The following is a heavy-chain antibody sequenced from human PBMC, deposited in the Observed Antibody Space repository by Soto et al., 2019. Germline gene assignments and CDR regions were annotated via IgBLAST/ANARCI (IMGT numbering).Heavy chain of an antibody. CDR2: IKQDGREK. J-gene: IGHJ4*02. D-gene: IGHD4-17*01. V-gene: IGHV3-7*01. Sequence: EVQLEESGGGLVQPGGSLRLSCAASGFTFSSYWMSWVRQAPGKGLEWVANIKQDGREKYYVDSVEGRFTISRDNAKNSLYLQMNSRRAEDTAVYYCVGYGDYLRAYFVYWGQGTLVTVSS. CDR1: GFTFSSYW. CDR3: VGYGDYLRAYFVY.